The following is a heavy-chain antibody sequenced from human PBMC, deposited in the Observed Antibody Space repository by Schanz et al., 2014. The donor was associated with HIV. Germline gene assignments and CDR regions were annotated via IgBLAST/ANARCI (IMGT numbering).Heavy chain of an antibody. CDR2: ISASSGDT. CDR1: GYTFKNYG. J-gene: IGHJ3*01. V-gene: IGHV1-18*01. Sequence: QVPLVQSGAEVTKPGASVKVSCKTSGYTFKNYGISWLRQAPGQGLEWMAWISASSGDTQFAQKFQERVTMTTDTSTDVAYMELKNLRSDDTAVYFCAIDYYKTRAGVAFDFWGQGSLVVVSS. CDR3: AIDYYKTRAGVAFDF. D-gene: IGHD3-10*01.